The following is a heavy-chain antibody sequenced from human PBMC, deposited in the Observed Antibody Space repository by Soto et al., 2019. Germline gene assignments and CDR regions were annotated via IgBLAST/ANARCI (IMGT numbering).Heavy chain of an antibody. V-gene: IGHV3-21*01. Sequence: PSLFCASSGFTCSSFAMHWVRRAPRRGVQGVSCISGRDTFYAASVKGRFTISRDNAKNTLYLQMSSLRAEDTAAYYCAFGYRYGYFAYWGQGTPVTVSS. D-gene: IGHD5-18*01. CDR2: ISGRDTF. CDR1: GFTCSSFA. J-gene: IGHJ4*02. CDR3: AFGYRYGYFAY.